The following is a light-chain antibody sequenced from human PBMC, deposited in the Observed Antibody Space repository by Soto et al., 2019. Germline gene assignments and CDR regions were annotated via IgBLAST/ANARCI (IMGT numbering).Light chain of an antibody. J-gene: IGLJ1*01. CDR3: TSLATDYKNHYF. CDR1: SSDVGRFNF. V-gene: IGLV2-8*01. Sequence: QSALTQPPSASGSPGQSVTISCTGTSSDVGRFNFVSWYQQHPGKAPKLMIFEVSKRPSGVPDRFSGSKSGNTASLTVSGLQAEDEADYYCTSLATDYKNHYFFGTGTKVPVL. CDR2: EVS.